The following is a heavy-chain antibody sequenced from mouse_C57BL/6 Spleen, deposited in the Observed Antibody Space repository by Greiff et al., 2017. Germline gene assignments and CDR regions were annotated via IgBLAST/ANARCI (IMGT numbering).Heavy chain of an antibody. D-gene: IGHD2-3*01. CDR1: GYTFTSYW. J-gene: IGHJ3*01. Sequence: QVQLQQPGAELVRPGSSVKLSCKASGYTFTSYWMHWVKQRPIQGLEWIGNIDPSDSDTHYNQKFKDKATLTVDKSSSTAYMQLSSLTSEDSAVYYCARGGYSFAYWGKGTLVTVSA. CDR2: IDPSDSDT. V-gene: IGHV1-52*01. CDR3: ARGGYSFAY.